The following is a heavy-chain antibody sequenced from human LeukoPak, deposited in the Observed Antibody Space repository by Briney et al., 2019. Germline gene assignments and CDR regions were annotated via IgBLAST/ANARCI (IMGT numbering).Heavy chain of an antibody. Sequence: GGSLRLSCAASGFTFDDYAMHWVRQTPGKGLEWVSGISWNSDSLGYADSVKGRFTISRDNAKKSLYLQMNSLRVEDTAFCYCVKDIWPGSGYPDCWGQGTLVTVSS. D-gene: IGHD3/OR15-3a*01. J-gene: IGHJ4*02. CDR3: VKDIWPGSGYPDC. CDR1: GFTFDDYA. V-gene: IGHV3-9*01. CDR2: ISWNSDSL.